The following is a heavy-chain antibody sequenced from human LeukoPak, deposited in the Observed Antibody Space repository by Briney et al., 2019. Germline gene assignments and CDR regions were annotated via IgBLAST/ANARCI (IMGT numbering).Heavy chain of an antibody. CDR2: ISAYNGNT. V-gene: IGHV1-18*01. D-gene: IGHD2-2*01. CDR1: GYTFTNYG. CDR3: ARGILPSHCSSTSCVGDFQH. Sequence: ASVKVACKASGYTFTNYGISWVRQAPGQGLGWMGWISAYNGNTNYAQKLQGRVTMTTDTSTSTAYMELRSLRSDDTAVYYCARGILPSHCSSTSCVGDFQHWGQGTLVTVSS. J-gene: IGHJ1*01.